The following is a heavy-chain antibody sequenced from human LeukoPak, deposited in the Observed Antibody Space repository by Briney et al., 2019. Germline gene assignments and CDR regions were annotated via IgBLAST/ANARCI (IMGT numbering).Heavy chain of an antibody. Sequence: PGGSLRLSCAASGFTFSGYSMNWVRQAPGKGLEWVSSITSRSNHIDYADSVKGRFTISRDNAKNSLYLQMNSLRAEDTAVYYCARDALPDYDGSGYLRPPKYDFDYWGQGTLVTVSS. V-gene: IGHV3-21*01. J-gene: IGHJ4*02. CDR3: ARDALPDYDGSGYLRPPKYDFDY. D-gene: IGHD3-22*01. CDR2: ITSRSNHI. CDR1: GFTFSGYS.